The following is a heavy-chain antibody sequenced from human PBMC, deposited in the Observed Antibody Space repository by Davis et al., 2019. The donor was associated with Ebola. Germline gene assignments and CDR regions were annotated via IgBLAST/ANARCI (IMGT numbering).Heavy chain of an antibody. CDR3: ARHWAPYFGSGSYYSDWFDP. V-gene: IGHV4-59*08. Sequence: MPGGSLRLSCTVSGGSISSYYWSWIRQPPGKRLEWIGHISYSGKTDYNPSLKSRVTISVDTSRNQFSLKLRSVTAADTAVYHCARHWAPYFGSGSYYSDWFDPWGQGTLVTVSS. J-gene: IGHJ5*02. D-gene: IGHD3-10*01. CDR2: ISYSGKT. CDR1: GGSISSYY.